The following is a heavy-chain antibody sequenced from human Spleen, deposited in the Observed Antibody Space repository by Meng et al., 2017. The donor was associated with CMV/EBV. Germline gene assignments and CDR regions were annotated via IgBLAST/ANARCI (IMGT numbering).Heavy chain of an antibody. V-gene: IGHV1-2*02. J-gene: IGHJ5*02. D-gene: IGHD3-3*01. Sequence: ASVKVSCKASGYTFTDYHFHWVRQAPGQGLEWVGWIDSKTDAVNYAQKFQGRVTLTRDTSISTVYMELSSLTSDDTAVYYCARDHLPCSAVTCFGDHWFDPWGQGTLVTVSS. CDR3: ARDHLPCSAVTCFGDHWFDP. CDR1: GYTFTDYH. CDR2: IDSKTDAV.